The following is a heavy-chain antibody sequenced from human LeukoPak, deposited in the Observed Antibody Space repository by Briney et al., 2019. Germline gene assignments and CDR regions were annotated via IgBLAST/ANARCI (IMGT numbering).Heavy chain of an antibody. D-gene: IGHD3-22*01. CDR2: INPSGGST. Sequence: ASVKVSCKASGYTFTSYYMHWVRQAPGQGLEWMGIINPSGGSTSYAQKFQGRVTMTRDTSTGTVYMELSSLRSEDAAVYYCARGGPTQYYYDSSCYWFDYWGQGTLVTVSS. J-gene: IGHJ4*02. CDR3: ARGGPTQYYYDSSCYWFDY. V-gene: IGHV1-46*01. CDR1: GYTFTSYY.